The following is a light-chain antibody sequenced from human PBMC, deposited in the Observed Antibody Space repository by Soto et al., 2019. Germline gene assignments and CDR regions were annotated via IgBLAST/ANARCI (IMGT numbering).Light chain of an antibody. J-gene: IGKJ1*01. CDR3: QQRTSLPLWT. Sequence: IVLTKSPATLSSFPDDRVTLSCRVSQYMNTRLAWYQDRPGQAPSLLIYQTSLRAAGIPARFSGSGSGTDFTLTISSLETEDFAVYYCQQRTSLPLWTFGQGTNVDIK. CDR1: QYMNTR. V-gene: IGKV3-11*01. CDR2: QTS.